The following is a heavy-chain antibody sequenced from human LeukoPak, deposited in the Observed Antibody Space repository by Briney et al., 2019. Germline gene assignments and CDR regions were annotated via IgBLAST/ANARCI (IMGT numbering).Heavy chain of an antibody. CDR3: ARGHTRITMLRGSRSAYYFDY. V-gene: IGHV4-34*01. D-gene: IGHD3-10*01. Sequence: SETLSLTCSVYSGSFSGYYWSWIRQPPGKGLEWIGEINHSVGTNYNPSLKSRVTMSLDTSKNQFSLKPSSVTAADTAVYYCARGHTRITMLRGSRSAYYFDYWGQGTLVTVSS. CDR2: INHSVGT. J-gene: IGHJ4*02. CDR1: SGSFSGYY.